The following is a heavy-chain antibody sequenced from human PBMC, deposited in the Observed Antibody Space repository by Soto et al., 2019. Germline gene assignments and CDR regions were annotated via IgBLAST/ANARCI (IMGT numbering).Heavy chain of an antibody. Sequence: EVQLVEFGGGLVQPGGSLRLSCAASGFTFRSFWMSWVRQAPGKGLEWVANIKHDGSEKYYADSVKGRFTISRDNAKNSLYLQMNSLRAEDTAIYYCARVYADYLIDAFDIWGQGTMVSVSS. J-gene: IGHJ3*02. CDR3: ARVYADYLIDAFDI. CDR1: GFTFRSFW. D-gene: IGHD4-17*01. CDR2: IKHDGSEK. V-gene: IGHV3-7*01.